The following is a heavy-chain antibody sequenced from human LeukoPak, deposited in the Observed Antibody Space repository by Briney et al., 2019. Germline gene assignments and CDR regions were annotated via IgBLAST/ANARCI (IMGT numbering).Heavy chain of an antibody. Sequence: GRSLRLSCAASGFTFSSYSMNWVRQAPGKGLEWGAVISFDGSNKYYADSVKGRFTISRDNSKNTLYLQMSSLRAEDTAVYYCAKDRNGMATDYYYYYVMDVWGQGTTATVSS. J-gene: IGHJ6*02. CDR3: AKDRNGMATDYYYYYVMDV. CDR1: GFTFSSYS. V-gene: IGHV3-30*18. CDR2: ISFDGSNK. D-gene: IGHD5-24*01.